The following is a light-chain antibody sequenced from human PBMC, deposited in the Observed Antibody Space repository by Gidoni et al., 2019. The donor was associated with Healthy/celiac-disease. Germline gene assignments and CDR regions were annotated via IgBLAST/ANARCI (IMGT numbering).Light chain of an antibody. CDR1: SSNI. J-gene: IGLJ2*01. CDR2: SNN. V-gene: IGLV1-44*01. Sequence: QSVLTQPPSASRTPGQRVTISCSGSSSNIYSNNQRPSGVPDRFSGSKSGTSASLAISGLQSEDEADYYCAAWDDSLNGVVFGGGTKLTVL. CDR3: AAWDDSLNGVV.